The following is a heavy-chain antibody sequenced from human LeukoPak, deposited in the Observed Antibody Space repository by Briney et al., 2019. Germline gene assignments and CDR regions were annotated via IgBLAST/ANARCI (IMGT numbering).Heavy chain of an antibody. Sequence: GGSLRLSCAASGFIFTDYWMYWVRQAPGKGLAWVANIKEDGSEKNYVDSVKGRFTISRDNAKNSVYLQMNSLRVEDTAVYYCAKDFFQLPQAYFDQWGQGTLVTVSS. J-gene: IGHJ4*02. CDR2: IKEDGSEK. V-gene: IGHV3-7*01. CDR3: AKDFFQLPQAYFDQ. D-gene: IGHD2-2*01. CDR1: GFIFTDYW.